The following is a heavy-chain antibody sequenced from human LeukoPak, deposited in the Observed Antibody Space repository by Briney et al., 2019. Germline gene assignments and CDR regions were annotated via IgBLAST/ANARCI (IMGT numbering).Heavy chain of an antibody. Sequence: GGSLRLSCAASGFTFSTYTMSWVRQAPGKGLEWVSAMSGSEDYTYYADSVKGRFTISRDNSKNTLYLQINSLRAGDTAVYHCAREVLDYEIPYWYFDLWGRGTLLTVSS. CDR3: AREVLDYEIPYWYFDL. J-gene: IGHJ2*01. D-gene: IGHD4-17*01. CDR1: GFTFSTYT. CDR2: MSGSEDYT. V-gene: IGHV3-23*01.